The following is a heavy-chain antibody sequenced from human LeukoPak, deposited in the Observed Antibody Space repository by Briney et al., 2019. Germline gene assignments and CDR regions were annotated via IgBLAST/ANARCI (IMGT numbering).Heavy chain of an antibody. D-gene: IGHD5-18*01. J-gene: IGHJ4*02. V-gene: IGHV1-69*06. Sequence: ASVKVSCKASGGTFSSYAISWVRQAPGQGLEWMGGIIPIFGTANYAQKFRGRVTITADKSTSTAYMELSSLRFEDTAVYYCARDMDTAMGGLDYWGQGTLVTVSS. CDR3: ARDMDTAMGGLDY. CDR2: IIPIFGTA. CDR1: GGTFSSYA.